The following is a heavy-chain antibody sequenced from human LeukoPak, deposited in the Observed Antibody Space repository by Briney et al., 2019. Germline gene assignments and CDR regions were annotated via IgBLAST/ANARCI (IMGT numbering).Heavy chain of an antibody. J-gene: IGHJ4*02. V-gene: IGHV1-69*13. CDR3: AREEVVPAALPTGNFDY. D-gene: IGHD2-2*01. Sequence: SVKVSCKASGGTFSSYAISWVRQAPGQGLEWMGGIIPIFGTANYAQKFQGRVTITADESTSTAYMELSSLRSEDTAVYYCAREEVVPAALPTGNFDYWGQGTLVTVSS. CDR1: GGTFSSYA. CDR2: IIPIFGTA.